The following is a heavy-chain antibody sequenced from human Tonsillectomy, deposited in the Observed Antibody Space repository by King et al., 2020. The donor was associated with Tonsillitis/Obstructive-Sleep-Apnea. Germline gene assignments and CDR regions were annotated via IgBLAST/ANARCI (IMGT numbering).Heavy chain of an antibody. J-gene: IGHJ4*02. Sequence: VQLVQSGSELKKPGSSVKVSCKSSGYTFTSYDMNWLRQAPGQGLEWMGWINSHTVNPTYAQGFTGRFVYPLDTSVSSAYLPIGSLKAEDTAVYYCARDPDYILPDYWGQGTLVTVSS. CDR1: GYTFTSYD. CDR3: ARDPDYILPDY. CDR2: INSHTVNP. V-gene: IGHV7-4-1*01. D-gene: IGHD3-16*01.